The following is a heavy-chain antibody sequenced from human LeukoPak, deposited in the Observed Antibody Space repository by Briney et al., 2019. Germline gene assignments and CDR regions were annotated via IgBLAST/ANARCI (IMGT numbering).Heavy chain of an antibody. CDR1: GFTYSNYD. CDR3: VRGGIRVSGIDAFDI. D-gene: IGHD5/OR15-5a*01. V-gene: IGHV3-13*01. Sequence: GSLRLSCAASGFTYSNYDMHWVRQGPGGGLEWVSAIGIADDTHYADSVKGRFTISRENARNSLYLQINSLRDGDTAVYYCVRGGIRVSGIDAFDIWAKGQWSPSLQ. J-gene: IGHJ3*02. CDR2: IGIADDT.